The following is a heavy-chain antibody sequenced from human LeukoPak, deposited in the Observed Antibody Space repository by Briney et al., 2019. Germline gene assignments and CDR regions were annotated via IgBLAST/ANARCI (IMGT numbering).Heavy chain of an antibody. D-gene: IGHD2-15*01. Sequence: GGSLRLSCAASGFTFSSYWMSWVRQAPGKGLELVAGIWGDDDKTVYGDAVKGRFTISRDNSKNTLYLQMNSLRADDTAVYYCAKTQGYYDAWGQGALVTVSS. CDR3: AKTQGYYDA. V-gene: IGHV3-23*01. J-gene: IGHJ5*02. CDR2: IWGDDDKT. CDR1: GFTFSSYW.